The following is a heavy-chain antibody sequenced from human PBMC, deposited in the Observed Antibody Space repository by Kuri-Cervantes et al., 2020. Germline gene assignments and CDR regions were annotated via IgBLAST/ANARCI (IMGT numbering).Heavy chain of an antibody. CDR2: IIPILGIA. CDR1: GGTFSSYT. Sequence: SVKVSCKASGGTFSSYTISWVRQAPGQGLEWMGRIIPILGIANYAQKFQGRVTITADKSTSTAYMELSSLRSGDTAVYYCARGPTTYYFDYWGQGTLVTVSS. J-gene: IGHJ4*02. D-gene: IGHD4-17*01. CDR3: ARGPTTYYFDY. V-gene: IGHV1-69*02.